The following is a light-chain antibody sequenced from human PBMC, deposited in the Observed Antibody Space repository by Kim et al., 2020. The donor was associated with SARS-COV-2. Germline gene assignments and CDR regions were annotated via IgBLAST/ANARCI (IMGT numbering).Light chain of an antibody. CDR2: GAS. V-gene: IGKV3-15*01. CDR3: QQYNDWPLLT. J-gene: IGKJ4*01. CDR1: QGVSIN. Sequence: EIVMTQSPATLSVSPGDRATLSCRASQGVSINLAWFQQKPGQAPRLLIYGASTRATGIPARFSGTGSGTEFTLTIRSLQSEDLAVYYCQQYNDWPLLTFGGGTKVDIK.